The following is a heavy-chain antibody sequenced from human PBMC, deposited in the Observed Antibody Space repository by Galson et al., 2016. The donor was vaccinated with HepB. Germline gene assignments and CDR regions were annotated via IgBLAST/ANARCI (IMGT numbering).Heavy chain of an antibody. D-gene: IGHD3-16*01. V-gene: IGHV4-31*03. CDR3: ARSRPSPAWSLGQYRYGMDV. J-gene: IGHJ6*02. CDR2: IYYSGST. CDR1: GGSITSDHFY. Sequence: TLSLTCTLSGGSITSDHFYWSWLRQRPGKGLEWIGYIYYSGSTYYNPSLDGRVFLSVGSSERQFSLKMYGVTAADAAVHYCARSRPSPAWSLGQYRYGMDVWGQGTTVIVSS.